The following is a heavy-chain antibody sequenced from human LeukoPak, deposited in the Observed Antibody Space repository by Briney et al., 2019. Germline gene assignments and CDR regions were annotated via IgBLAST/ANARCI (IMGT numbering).Heavy chain of an antibody. V-gene: IGHV1-69*01. CDR1: GGTFSSYA. CDR3: ARGPITMVRGPAPNWFDP. J-gene: IGHJ5*02. CDR2: IIPIFGTA. Sequence: EASVKVSCKASGGTFSSYAISWVRQAPGQGLEWMGGIIPIFGTANYAQKFQGRVTITADESTSTAYMELSSLRSEDTAVYYCARGPITMVRGPAPNWFDPWGQGTLVTVSS. D-gene: IGHD3-10*01.